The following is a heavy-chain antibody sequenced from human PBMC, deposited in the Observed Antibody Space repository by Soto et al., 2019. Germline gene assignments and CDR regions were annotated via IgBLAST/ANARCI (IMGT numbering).Heavy chain of an antibody. V-gene: IGHV3-13*05. Sequence: HPGGSLRLSCAASGFTFSSYDMHWVRQATGKGLEWVSAIGTAGDPYYPGSVKGRFTISRENAKNSLYLQMNSLRAGDTAVYYCARFSYDSSGYHYGMDVWGQGTTVTVYS. J-gene: IGHJ6*02. CDR3: ARFSYDSSGYHYGMDV. CDR2: IGTAGDP. D-gene: IGHD3-22*01. CDR1: GFTFSSYD.